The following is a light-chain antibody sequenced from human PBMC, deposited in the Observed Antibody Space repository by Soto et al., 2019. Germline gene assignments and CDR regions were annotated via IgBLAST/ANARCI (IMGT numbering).Light chain of an antibody. CDR1: QSIRID. Sequence: DIQLTPSPSSLSASVGARVTISCRESQSIRIDVCWYQQKPGTAPKLLIRAASTLQSGVPSRFSGSGSGTDFTLTISSLQTEDFATYFCQQTDSTPQTFGQGTNVEIK. CDR2: AAS. J-gene: IGKJ1*01. CDR3: QQTDSTPQT. V-gene: IGKV1-39*01.